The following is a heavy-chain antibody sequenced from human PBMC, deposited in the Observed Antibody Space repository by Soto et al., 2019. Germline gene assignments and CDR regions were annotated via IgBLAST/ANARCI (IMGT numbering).Heavy chain of an antibody. V-gene: IGHV3-23*01. CDR3: AMGLAAAGPLDY. J-gene: IGHJ4*02. CDR2: ISGSGGTP. Sequence: GGSLRLSCAASGFTFSRSAMCWVRQAPGRGLEWFSTISGSGGTPYYADSVKGRFTISRDNSKNTLYLVLNSLRAEDTAVYYCAMGLAAAGPLDYWGQGTLVTVSS. D-gene: IGHD6-13*01. CDR1: GFTFSRSA.